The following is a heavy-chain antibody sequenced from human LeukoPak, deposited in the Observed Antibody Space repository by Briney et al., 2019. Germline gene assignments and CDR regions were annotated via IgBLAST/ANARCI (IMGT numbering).Heavy chain of an antibody. CDR3: ARDNPRVVAHFDY. CDR2: TYYRSKWYN. D-gene: IGHD1-14*01. Sequence: SQTLSLTCAISGDSVSSNSAAWSWIRQSPSRGLEWLGRTYYRSKWYNDYAVSVKSRITINPDTSKNQFSLQLNSVTPEDTAVYYCARDNPRVVAHFDYWGQGTLVTVSS. V-gene: IGHV6-1*01. CDR1: GDSVSSNSAA. J-gene: IGHJ4*02.